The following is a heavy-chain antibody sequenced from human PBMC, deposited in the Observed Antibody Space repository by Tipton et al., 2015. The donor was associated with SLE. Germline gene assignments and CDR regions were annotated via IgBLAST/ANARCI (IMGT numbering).Heavy chain of an antibody. CDR2: ISWNSGSI. CDR1: GFTFDDYA. D-gene: IGHD2-15*01. V-gene: IGHV3-9*01. CDR3: ATEPRGGGPSF. Sequence: SLRLSCAASGFTFDDYAMHWVRQAPGKGREWVSGISWNSGSIGYADSVKGRFTISRDNAKNALYLQMNSLRAEDTAVYYCATEPRGGGPSFWGQGTMVTVSS. J-gene: IGHJ3*01.